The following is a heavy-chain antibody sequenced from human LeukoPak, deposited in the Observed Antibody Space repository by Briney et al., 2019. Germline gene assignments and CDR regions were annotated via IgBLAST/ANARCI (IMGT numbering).Heavy chain of an antibody. V-gene: IGHV3-11*04. CDR3: ARDRPGTVATFDY. CDR1: GFTFSDSH. D-gene: IGHD4-17*01. CDR2: ISSSGRTT. J-gene: IGHJ4*02. Sequence: PGGSLRLSCAASGFTFSDSHMTWIRQGPGKGLEWVSYISSSGRTTYYADSVKGRVTISRDNAKNSLYLQMNSLRAEDKAMYYCARDRPGTVATFDYWGQGTLVTVSS.